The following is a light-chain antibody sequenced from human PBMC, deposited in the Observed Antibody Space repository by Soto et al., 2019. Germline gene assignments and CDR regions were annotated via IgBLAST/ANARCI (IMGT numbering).Light chain of an antibody. Sequence: QSVLTQPASMSGSPGQSITISCTGTSSDVGLYNLVSWYQRLPGKAPKLIIYEVNERPSWISDRFSGSKSGNTASLTISGLRDEDEADYYCCSYVGSSILMFGGGTKVTVL. CDR3: CSYVGSSILM. CDR2: EVN. CDR1: SSDVGLYNL. V-gene: IGLV2-23*02. J-gene: IGLJ3*02.